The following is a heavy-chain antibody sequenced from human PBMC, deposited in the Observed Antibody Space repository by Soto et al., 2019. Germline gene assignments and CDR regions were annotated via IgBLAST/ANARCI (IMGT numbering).Heavy chain of an antibody. CDR1: GGTFSSYA. J-gene: IGHJ6*02. Sequence: SVKVSCKASGGTFSSYAISWVRQAPGQGLEWMGGIIPIFGTANYAQKFQGRVTITADKSTSTAYMELSSLRSEDTAVYYCARGIVVYRYYYYGMDVWGQGTTVTVSS. D-gene: IGHD2-2*01. CDR2: IIPIFGTA. V-gene: IGHV1-69*06. CDR3: ARGIVVYRYYYYGMDV.